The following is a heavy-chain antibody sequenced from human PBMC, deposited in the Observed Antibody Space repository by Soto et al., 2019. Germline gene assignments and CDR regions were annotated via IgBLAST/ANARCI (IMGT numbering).Heavy chain of an antibody. Sequence: PSETLSLTCTVSGGSLSPNYWTWIRQPPGKGLEWVSYISSSSSTIYYADSVKGRFTISRDNAKNSLYLQMNSLRAEDTAVYYCARVFNLRSPDAFDIWGQGTMVTVSS. J-gene: IGHJ3*02. CDR3: ARVFNLRSPDAFDI. CDR1: GGSLSPNY. CDR2: ISSSSSTI. D-gene: IGHD1-1*01. V-gene: IGHV3-48*01.